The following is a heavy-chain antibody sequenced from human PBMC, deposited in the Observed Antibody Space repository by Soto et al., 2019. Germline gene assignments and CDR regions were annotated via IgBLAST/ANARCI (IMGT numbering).Heavy chain of an antibody. Sequence: GESLKISCKGSGYSFSSYWITWVRQMPGKGLEWMGRIDPSDSYTNYSPSFQGHVTISADKSISTAYLQWSSLKASDTAMYYCARQAIFGVIIIAFDIWGQGTMVIVSS. CDR3: ARQAIFGVIIIAFDI. CDR2: IDPSDSYT. D-gene: IGHD3-3*01. V-gene: IGHV5-10-1*01. CDR1: GYSFSSYW. J-gene: IGHJ3*02.